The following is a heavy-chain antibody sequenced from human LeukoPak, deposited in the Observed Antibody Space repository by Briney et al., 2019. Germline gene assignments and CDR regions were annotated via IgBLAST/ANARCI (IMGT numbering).Heavy chain of an antibody. D-gene: IGHD2/OR15-2a*01. Sequence: QPGRSLSLSCAASGFTFSSYAMHWVRQAPGKGLEWVAVISYDGSNKYYADSVKGRFTISRDNSKNTLYLQMNSLRAEDTAVYYCARDTALSDYYYYYYMDVWGKGTTVTVSS. CDR2: ISYDGSNK. CDR1: GFTFSSYA. J-gene: IGHJ6*03. V-gene: IGHV3-30-3*01. CDR3: ARDTALSDYYYYYYMDV.